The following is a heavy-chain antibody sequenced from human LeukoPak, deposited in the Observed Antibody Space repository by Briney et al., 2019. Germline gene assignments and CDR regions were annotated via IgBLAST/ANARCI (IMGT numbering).Heavy chain of an antibody. Sequence: GRSLRLSCAASGFTFDDYAMHWVRQAPGKGLEWVSGISWNSGSIGYADSVKGRFTISRDNAKNSLYLQMNSLRAEDTALYYCAKDVGGAATLTSWFDPWGQGTLVTVSS. V-gene: IGHV3-9*01. J-gene: IGHJ5*02. CDR2: ISWNSGSI. CDR3: AKDVGGAATLTSWFDP. D-gene: IGHD2-15*01. CDR1: GFTFDDYA.